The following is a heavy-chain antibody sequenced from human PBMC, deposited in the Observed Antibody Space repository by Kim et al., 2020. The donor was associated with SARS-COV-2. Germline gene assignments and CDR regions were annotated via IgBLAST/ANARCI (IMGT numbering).Heavy chain of an antibody. CDR3: AREQFHGGDY. Sequence: GGSLRLSCAASGFTFSDYYMSWVLQAPGKGLEWVSYISTSGSIIYNADSVKGRFTISRDNAKSSLYLQMNSLRAEDTAIYYCAREQFHGGDYWGQGTLVTVSS. V-gene: IGHV3-11*04. D-gene: IGHD4-17*01. CDR1: GFTFSDYY. J-gene: IGHJ4*02. CDR2: ISTSGSII.